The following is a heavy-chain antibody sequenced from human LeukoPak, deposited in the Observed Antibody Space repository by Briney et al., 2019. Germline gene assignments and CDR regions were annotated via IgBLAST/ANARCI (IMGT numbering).Heavy chain of an antibody. Sequence: GGSLRLSCAASGFTFSSYEMNWVRQAPGKGLEWVSYISSSGSTIYYADFVKGRFTISRDNAKNSLYLQMNSLRAEDTAVYYCARDVRAIAVITTWMHYYYYMDVWGKGTTVTISS. V-gene: IGHV3-48*03. J-gene: IGHJ6*03. CDR1: GFTFSSYE. CDR2: ISSSGSTI. D-gene: IGHD3-22*01. CDR3: ARDVRAIAVITTWMHYYYYMDV.